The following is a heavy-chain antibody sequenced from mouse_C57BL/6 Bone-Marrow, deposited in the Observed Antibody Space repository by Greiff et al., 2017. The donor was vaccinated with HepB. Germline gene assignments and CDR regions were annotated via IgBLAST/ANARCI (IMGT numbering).Heavy chain of an antibody. CDR1: GYTFTSYG. J-gene: IGHJ4*01. V-gene: IGHV1-81*01. Sequence: QVQLQQSGAELARPGASVKLSCKASGYTFTSYGISWVKQRTGQGLEWIGEIYPRSGNTYYNEKFKGKATLTADKSSSTAYMELRSLTSEDSAVYFCARGLLRSYYYAMDYWGQGTSVTVSS. CDR3: ARGLLRSYYYAMDY. CDR2: IYPRSGNT. D-gene: IGHD1-1*01.